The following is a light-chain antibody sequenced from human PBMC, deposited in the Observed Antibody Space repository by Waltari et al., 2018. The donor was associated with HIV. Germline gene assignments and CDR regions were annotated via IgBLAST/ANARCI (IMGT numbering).Light chain of an antibody. CDR1: QGIGND. CDR3: LRDYNYPWT. Sequence: AIQMTQSPSSLPASVGDRVTITCRASQGIGNDLGWYQRKPGRAPKLLIYRASSLHSGVPSRFSGSGSGTHFSLTISSLQPEDFATYYCLRDYNYPWTFGQGTKVEVK. V-gene: IGKV1-6*01. J-gene: IGKJ1*01. CDR2: RAS.